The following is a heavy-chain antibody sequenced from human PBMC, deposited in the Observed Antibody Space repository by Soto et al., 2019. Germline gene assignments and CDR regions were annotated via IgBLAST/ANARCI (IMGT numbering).Heavy chain of an antibody. CDR3: AKVGPSYYYGMDV. CDR2: ISGSGRTI. CDR1: GLDFSSEV. Sequence: LRLSCAASGLDFSSEVMCWVRQAPGKGLEWVSSISGSGRTIYHADSMRGRFAISRDNSKNSLYLQLNNLRVDDTAVYYCAKVGPSYYYGMDVWGQGTTVTVSS. V-gene: IGHV3-23*01. J-gene: IGHJ6*02. D-gene: IGHD1-26*01.